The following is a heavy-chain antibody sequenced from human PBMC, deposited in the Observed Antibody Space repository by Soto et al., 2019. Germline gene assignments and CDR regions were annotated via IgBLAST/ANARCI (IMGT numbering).Heavy chain of an antibody. CDR1: GFTFTRYS. CDR3: ARESEDLTSNFDY. CDR2: ISSTTNYI. J-gene: IGHJ4*02. V-gene: IGHV3-21*06. Sequence: GGSLRLSCAASGFTFTRYSMNWVRQAPGQGLEWVSSISSTTNYIYYGDSMKGRFTISRDNAKNSLYLEMNSLRADDTAVYYCARESEDLTSNFDYWGQGALVTVSS.